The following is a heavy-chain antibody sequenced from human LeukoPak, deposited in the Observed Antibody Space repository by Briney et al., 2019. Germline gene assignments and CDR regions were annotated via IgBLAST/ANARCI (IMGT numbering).Heavy chain of an antibody. V-gene: IGHV3-30*03. J-gene: IGHJ4*02. CDR1: GFTFSSYG. CDR2: ISYDGSNK. D-gene: IGHD3-10*01. Sequence: PGRSLRLSCVASGFTFSSYGMHWVRQAPGKGLEWVAVISYDGSNKYYADSVKGRFTISRDNSKNTLYLQMNSLRAEDTAVYYCARDAREGPCSSTSCPGGHMVRGVILHYWGQGTLVTVSS. CDR3: ARDAREGPCSSTSCPGGHMVRGVILHY.